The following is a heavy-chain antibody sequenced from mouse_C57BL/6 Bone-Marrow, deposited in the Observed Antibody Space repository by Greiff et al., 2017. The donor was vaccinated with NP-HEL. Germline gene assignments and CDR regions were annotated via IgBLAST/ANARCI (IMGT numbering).Heavy chain of an antibody. Sequence: EVQLQQSVAELVRPGASVKLSCTASGFNIKNTYMHWVKQRPEQGLEWIGRIDPANGNTKYAPKFQGKATITADPSSNTAYLQLSSLTSEDTAIYYCAFITTVVAGDYDFDYWGQGTTLTVSS. CDR3: AFITTVVAGDYDFDY. CDR2: IDPANGNT. D-gene: IGHD1-1*01. J-gene: IGHJ2*01. CDR1: GFNIKNTY. V-gene: IGHV14-3*01.